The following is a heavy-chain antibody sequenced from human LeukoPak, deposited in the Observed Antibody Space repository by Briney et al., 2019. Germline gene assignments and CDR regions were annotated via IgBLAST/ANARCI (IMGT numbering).Heavy chain of an antibody. V-gene: IGHV4-34*01. J-gene: IGHJ4*02. Sequence: PSETLSLTCAVYGGSFSGYYWSWIRQPPGKGLEWIGSIYHSGSTYYNPSLKSRVTISVDTSKNQFSLKLSSVTAADTAVYYCARSYLPTYYDFWSGYYLTFDYWGQGTLVTVSS. CDR2: IYHSGST. D-gene: IGHD3-3*01. CDR1: GGSFSGYY. CDR3: ARSYLPTYYDFWSGYYLTFDY.